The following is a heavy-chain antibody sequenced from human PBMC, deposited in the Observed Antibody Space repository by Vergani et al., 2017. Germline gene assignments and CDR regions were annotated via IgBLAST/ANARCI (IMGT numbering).Heavy chain of an antibody. D-gene: IGHD5-12*01. CDR1: GFTFSSYS. CDR3: ARGSSGYLEGFDY. V-gene: IGHV3-21*01. Sequence: EVQLMESGGGLVKPGGSLRLSCAASGFTFSSYSMNWVRQAPGKGLEWVSSISSSSSYIYYADSVKGRFTISRDNAKNSLYLQMNSLRAEDTAVYYCARGSSGYLEGFDYWGQGTLVTVSS. CDR2: ISSSSSYI. J-gene: IGHJ4*02.